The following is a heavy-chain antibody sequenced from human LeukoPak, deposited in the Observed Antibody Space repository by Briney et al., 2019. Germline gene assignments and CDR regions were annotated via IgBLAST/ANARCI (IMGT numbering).Heavy chain of an antibody. CDR2: IYYSGRT. CDR3: ARDLYCTTTNCAPQAYNWFDP. D-gene: IGHD2-8*01. J-gene: IGHJ5*02. Sequence: SETLSLTCSVSGGSISSYYWNWIRQTPGKGLEWIGYIYYSGRTNYNPSLKSRVTISIDTSKNQFSLKMSSVTAADTAVYYCARDLYCTTTNCAPQAYNWFDPWGQGTLVTVSS. CDR1: GGSISSYY. V-gene: IGHV4-59*12.